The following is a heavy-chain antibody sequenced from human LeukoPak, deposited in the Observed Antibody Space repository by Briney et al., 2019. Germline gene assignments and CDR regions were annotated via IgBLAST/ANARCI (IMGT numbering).Heavy chain of an antibody. CDR2: VSSTTT. J-gene: IGHJ4*02. D-gene: IGHD6-19*01. V-gene: IGHV3-48*02. CDR3: ARDRGAVAGRSFDY. CDR1: GXXFXXXS. Sequence: PGGSLRLSCAASGXXFXXXSXXWXXXAPGXGLXXVXHVSSTTTYYADSVKGRFTISRDNAKNSLYLQMNSLRDEDTAVYYCARDRGAVAGRSFDYWGQGTLVTVSS.